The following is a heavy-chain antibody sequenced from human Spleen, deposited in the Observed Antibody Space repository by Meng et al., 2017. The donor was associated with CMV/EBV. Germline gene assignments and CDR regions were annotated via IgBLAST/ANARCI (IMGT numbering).Heavy chain of an antibody. CDR1: GYAFTSYY. CDR2: INPSGGST. Sequence: ASVKVSCKASGYAFTSYYIHWVRQAPGQGLDWRGIINPSGGSTSYAQKFRGRVTMTRDTSTSAVYMEMSSLRSEDTAVYYCARLYCSSTSCYTGSPLGMDVWGQGTTVTVSS. J-gene: IGHJ6*02. D-gene: IGHD2-2*02. CDR3: ARLYCSSTSCYTGSPLGMDV. V-gene: IGHV1-46*01.